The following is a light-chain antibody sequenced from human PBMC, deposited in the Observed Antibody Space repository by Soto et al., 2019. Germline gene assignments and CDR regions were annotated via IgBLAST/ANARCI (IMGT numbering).Light chain of an antibody. CDR1: QGISGW. CDR3: QQYETYFRT. CDR2: KAS. J-gene: IGKJ2*01. V-gene: IGKV1-5*03. Sequence: DIQMTQSPSTLSASVGDRVTITCRASQGISGWLAWYQQKPGKAPRLLIYKASSLESGVPSRLSGSGFGTEFTLTSSSLQPADSGTYSCQQYETYFRTFGQGTKLEIK.